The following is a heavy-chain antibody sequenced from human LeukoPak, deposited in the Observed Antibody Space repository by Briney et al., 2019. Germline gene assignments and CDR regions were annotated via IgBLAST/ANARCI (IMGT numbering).Heavy chain of an antibody. J-gene: IGHJ4*02. Sequence: SETLSLTCTVSGGSLSIGNYYCSWIRQHPGKGLEWIGYMYYRGSTYYNPSLKSRVTISVDTSNNQFSLKLSSVTAADTGVYYCARSYGYGTNFEYWGQGSLVTVSS. CDR2: MYYRGST. CDR1: GGSLSIGNYY. CDR3: ARSYGYGTNFEY. V-gene: IGHV4-31*03. D-gene: IGHD5-18*01.